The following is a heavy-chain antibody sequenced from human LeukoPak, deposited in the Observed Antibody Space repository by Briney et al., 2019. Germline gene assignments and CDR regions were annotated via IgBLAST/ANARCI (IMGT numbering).Heavy chain of an antibody. D-gene: IGHD6-19*01. Sequence: ASVKVSCKASGYTFTSYYMHWVRQAPGQGLEWMGIINPSGGSTSYAQKFQGRVTMTTDTSTSTVYMELSSMRSEDTAVYYCARGGYSSGQRDYYGMDVWGQGTTVTVSS. CDR1: GYTFTSYY. V-gene: IGHV1-46*01. CDR2: INPSGGST. J-gene: IGHJ6*02. CDR3: ARGGYSSGQRDYYGMDV.